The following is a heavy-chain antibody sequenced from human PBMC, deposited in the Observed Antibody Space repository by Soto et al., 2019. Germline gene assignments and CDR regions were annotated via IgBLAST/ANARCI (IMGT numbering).Heavy chain of an antibody. V-gene: IGHV3-7*01. D-gene: IGHD3-3*01. CDR1: GFTFSSFW. J-gene: IGHJ3*01. CDR2: IKQEGSAK. CDR3: VRSQSAAYHA. Sequence: EVQLVESGGGLVQPGGSLTLSCAASGFTFSSFWMTWARQAPGKGREWVANIKQEGSAKNYVDSVEGRFTVSRDNAKNSLYLQMNSLRVEDTAVYYCVRSQSAAYHAWGQGTMVIVSS.